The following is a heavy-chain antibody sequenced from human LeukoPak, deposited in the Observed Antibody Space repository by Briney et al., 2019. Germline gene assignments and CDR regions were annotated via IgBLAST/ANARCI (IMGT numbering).Heavy chain of an antibody. CDR2: FDPEDGET. D-gene: IGHD2-21*02. V-gene: IGHV1-24*01. Sequence: ASVKVSCKVSGYTLTELSMHWVRQAPGKGLEWMGGFDPEDGETIYAQKFQGRVTMTEDTSTDTAYMELSSLRSEDTAVYYCATGIVVVTAIKFDYWDQGTLVTVSS. J-gene: IGHJ4*02. CDR1: GYTLTELS. CDR3: ATGIVVVTAIKFDY.